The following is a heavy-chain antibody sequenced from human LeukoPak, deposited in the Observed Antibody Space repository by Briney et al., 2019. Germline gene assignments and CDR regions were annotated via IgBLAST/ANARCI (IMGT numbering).Heavy chain of an antibody. CDR2: ISSSSSYI. D-gene: IGHD3-22*01. CDR1: GFTFSSYS. CDR3: ARDRFSGYYYGHDY. Sequence: GGSLRLSCAASGFTFSSYSMNWVRQAPGKGLEWVSSISSSSSYIYYADSVKGRFTISRDNAKNSLYLQTNSLRAEDTAVYYCARDRFSGYYYGHDYWGQGTLVTVSS. V-gene: IGHV3-21*01. J-gene: IGHJ4*02.